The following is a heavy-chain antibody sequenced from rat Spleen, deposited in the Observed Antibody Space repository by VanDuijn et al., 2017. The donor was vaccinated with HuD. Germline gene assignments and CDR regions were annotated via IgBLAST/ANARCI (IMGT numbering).Heavy chain of an antibody. CDR3: ARNTYYGYNYFDY. CDR1: GFTFSNYY. Sequence: EVQLVESGGGLVQPGRSMKLSCAALGFTFSNYYMAWVRQAPTKGLEWVASISTGGGNTYYRDSVKGRFTISRDNAKSTLYLQMDSLRSEDTATYYCARNTYYGYNYFDYWGQGVMVTVSS. J-gene: IGHJ2*01. D-gene: IGHD1-9*01. V-gene: IGHV5-25*01. CDR2: ISTGGGNT.